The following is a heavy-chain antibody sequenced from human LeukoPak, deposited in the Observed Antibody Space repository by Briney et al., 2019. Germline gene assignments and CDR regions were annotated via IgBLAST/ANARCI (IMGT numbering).Heavy chain of an antibody. D-gene: IGHD2-8*01. CDR3: ARGFNEATPGAFDI. Sequence: SQTLSLTCAISGDSISGNRAAWNWLRQSPSRGLEWLGRTYYRSKWSRDYGVSVKSRITINPDTSKNQFSLQLNSVTPEDTAIYYRARGFNEATPGAFDIWDQGTSVTVSS. CDR2: TYYRSKWSR. CDR1: GDSISGNRAA. V-gene: IGHV6-1*01. J-gene: IGHJ3*02.